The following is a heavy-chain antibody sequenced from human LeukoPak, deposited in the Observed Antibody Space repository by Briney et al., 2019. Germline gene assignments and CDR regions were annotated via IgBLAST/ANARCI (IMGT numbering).Heavy chain of an antibody. CDR2: ISYIGRT. CDR3: ARDLVTATKGFDI. CDR1: DDSFSSHY. Sequence: PSETLSLTCAVSDDSFSSHYWTWIRQPPGKGLEWIGYISYIGRTNYNPSLKSRVTISIDTSKNQFSLKLTSVTAADTAVYYCARDLVTATKGFDIWGQGTMVSVSS. D-gene: IGHD4-17*01. J-gene: IGHJ3*02. V-gene: IGHV4-59*11.